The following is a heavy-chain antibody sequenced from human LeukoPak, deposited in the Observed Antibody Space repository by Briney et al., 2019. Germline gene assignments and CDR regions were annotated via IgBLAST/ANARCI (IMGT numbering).Heavy chain of an antibody. V-gene: IGHV4-34*01. J-gene: IGHJ4*02. CDR2: INHSGST. CDR3: ARGRREWFGELSPFLDY. CDR1: GGSFSGYY. D-gene: IGHD3-10*01. Sequence: SETLSLTCAVYGGSFSGYYWSWIRQPPGKGLEWIGEINHSGSTKYNLSLKSRVTISVDTPKNQFSLKLSSVTAADTAVYYCARGRREWFGELSPFLDYWGQGTLVTDSS.